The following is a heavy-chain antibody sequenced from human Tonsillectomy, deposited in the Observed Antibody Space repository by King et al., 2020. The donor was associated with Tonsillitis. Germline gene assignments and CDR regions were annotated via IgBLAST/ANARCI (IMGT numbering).Heavy chain of an antibody. Sequence: VQLVESGGGLVQPGGSLRLACSASGFTFSYYTMHWVRQAPGKGLEYVSAISSNGGSTYYAESVKGRLTISRDDSKNRLYVQMSSLRAEDTAVYYCVKLTYDSSAYPFWGQGTLVTVSS. D-gene: IGHD3-22*01. CDR3: VKLTYDSSAYPF. CDR2: ISSNGGST. J-gene: IGHJ4*02. CDR1: GFTFSYYT. V-gene: IGHV3-64*05.